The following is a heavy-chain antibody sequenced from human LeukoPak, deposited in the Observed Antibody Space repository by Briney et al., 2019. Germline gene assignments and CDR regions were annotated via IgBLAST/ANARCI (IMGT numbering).Heavy chain of an antibody. Sequence: SEILSLTCTVSGGAISGYYWSWIRQPAGKGLEWLGRVYSSGSTKYNPSLESRVTMSVDTSKNQFSLKLNFVTAADTAVYYCARVGSGYDFFDYWGQGTLVTVSS. J-gene: IGHJ4*02. CDR3: ARVGSGYDFFDY. CDR1: GGAISGYY. D-gene: IGHD3/OR15-3a*01. V-gene: IGHV4-4*07. CDR2: VYSSGST.